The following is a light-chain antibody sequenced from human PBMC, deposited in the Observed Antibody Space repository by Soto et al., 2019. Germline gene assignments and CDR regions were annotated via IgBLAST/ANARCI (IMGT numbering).Light chain of an antibody. CDR3: QQYNTYSRT. Sequence: IQMPQPPFPLHASVGDRVTITCLASQSISTWLTWYQQKPGKAPYLLIYEASNLESGVPSRFSGSGSGTEFTLTISSLQPDDFATYYCQQYNTYSRTFGQGTKVDIK. CDR1: QSISTW. J-gene: IGKJ1*01. V-gene: IGKV1-5*03. CDR2: EAS.